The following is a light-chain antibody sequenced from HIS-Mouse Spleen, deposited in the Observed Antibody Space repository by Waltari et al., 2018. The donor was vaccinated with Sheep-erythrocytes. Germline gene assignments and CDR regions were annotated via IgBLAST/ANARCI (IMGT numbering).Light chain of an antibody. V-gene: IGKV3-11*01. Sequence: DIVLPQSLATLSLSTWDRATISCRASQIVSSDLAWYQQKPGQAPRRLIYDAANRATGIPARFSGSGSRTDFTLTISSLEPEDFAVYYCQKRSNWRTFGGGTKGEIK. CDR3: QKRSNWRT. CDR1: QIVSSD. CDR2: DAA. J-gene: IGKJ4*01.